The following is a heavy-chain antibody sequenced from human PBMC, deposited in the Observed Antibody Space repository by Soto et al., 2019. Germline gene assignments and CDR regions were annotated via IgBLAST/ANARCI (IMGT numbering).Heavy chain of an antibody. CDR1: GGSIDTYY. J-gene: IGHJ4*02. V-gene: IGHV4-4*07. D-gene: IGHD2-21*02. CDR3: ARERTAFDR. CDR2: IYTRGNT. Sequence: SETLSLTCPVSGGSIDTYYWIWIRQSAEKGLEWIGRIYTRGNTNYNPSLKSRVTMSIDTPKNQFSLNLTSVTAADTAIYYCARERTAFDRWGPGTLVTVSS.